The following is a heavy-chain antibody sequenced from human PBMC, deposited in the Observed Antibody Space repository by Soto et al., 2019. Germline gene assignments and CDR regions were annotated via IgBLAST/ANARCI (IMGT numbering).Heavy chain of an antibody. V-gene: IGHV4-34*01. Sequence: SETLSLTCAVYGGSFSGYYWSWIRQPPGKGLEWIGEINHSGSTNYNPSLKSRVTISVDTSKNQFSLKLSSVTAADTAVYYCAGFYSSPSYFDYWGQGTLVTVSS. CDR1: GGSFSGYY. D-gene: IGHD6-6*01. J-gene: IGHJ4*02. CDR3: AGFYSSPSYFDY. CDR2: INHSGST.